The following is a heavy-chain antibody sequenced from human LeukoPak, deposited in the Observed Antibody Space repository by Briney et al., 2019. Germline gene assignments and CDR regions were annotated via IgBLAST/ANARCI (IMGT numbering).Heavy chain of an antibody. J-gene: IGHJ4*02. Sequence: ASVKVSYKASGYTFTSYGISWVRQAPGQGLEWMGWISAYNGNTNYAQKLQGRVTMTTDTSTSTAYMELRSLRSDDTAVYYCARVLRYCSSTSCRYFDYWGQGTLVTVSS. CDR2: ISAYNGNT. D-gene: IGHD2-2*01. V-gene: IGHV1-18*01. CDR3: ARVLRYCSSTSCRYFDY. CDR1: GYTFTSYG.